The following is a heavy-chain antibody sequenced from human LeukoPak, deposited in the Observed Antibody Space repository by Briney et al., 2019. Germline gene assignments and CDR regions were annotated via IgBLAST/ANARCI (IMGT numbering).Heavy chain of an antibody. V-gene: IGHV4-61*01. CDR3: AHYYDSSGYYPNAFDI. J-gene: IGHJ3*02. CDR2: IYCSGST. CDR1: GGSISSSSYY. Sequence: PSETLSLTCTVSGGSISSSSYYWSWIRQPPGKGLEWIGYIYCSGSTNYNPSLKSRVTISVDTSKNQFSLKLSSVTAADTAVYYCAHYYDSSGYYPNAFDIWGQGTMVTVSS. D-gene: IGHD3-22*01.